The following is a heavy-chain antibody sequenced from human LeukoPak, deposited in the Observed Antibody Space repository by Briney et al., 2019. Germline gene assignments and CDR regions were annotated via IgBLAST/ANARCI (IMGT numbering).Heavy chain of an antibody. Sequence: KGGESLKISCKASGYSFTNYWIAWVRQMPGKGLEWMGIIYPGDSDTRYSPSFEGQVTISADKSISTAYLHWSSLKASDTAIYYCARRRGYSSGWATSGPYYFDYWGQGTLVTVSS. CDR3: ARRRGYSSGWATSGPYYFDY. J-gene: IGHJ4*02. D-gene: IGHD6-19*01. V-gene: IGHV5-51*01. CDR2: IYPGDSDT. CDR1: GYSFTNYW.